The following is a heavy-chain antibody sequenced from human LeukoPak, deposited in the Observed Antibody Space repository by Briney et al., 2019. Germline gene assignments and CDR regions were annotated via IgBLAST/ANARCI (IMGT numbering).Heavy chain of an antibody. J-gene: IGHJ6*02. CDR3: ASASGTTRDYYYYGMDV. CDR1: GYTLTELS. CDR2: FDPEDGET. Sequence: ASVKVSCKVSGYTLTELSMHWVRQAPGKGLEWMGGFDPEDGETIYAQKFQGRVTMTEDTSTDTAYMELSSLRSEDTAVYYCASASGTTRDYYYYGMDVWGQGTTVTVSS. V-gene: IGHV1-24*01. D-gene: IGHD1-7*01.